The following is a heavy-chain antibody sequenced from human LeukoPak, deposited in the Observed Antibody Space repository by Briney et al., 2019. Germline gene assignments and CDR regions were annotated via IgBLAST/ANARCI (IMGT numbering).Heavy chain of an antibody. D-gene: IGHD3-22*01. V-gene: IGHV7-4-1*02. CDR2: INTNTGNP. J-gene: IGHJ5*02. CDR1: GYTFTSYA. Sequence: ASVKVSCKASGYTFTSYAMNWVRQAPGQGLEWMGWINTNTGNPTYAQGFTGRFVFSLDTSVSTAYLQISSLKAEDTAVYYCAREQYYYDSRGFDPWGQGTLVTVSS. CDR3: AREQYYYDSRGFDP.